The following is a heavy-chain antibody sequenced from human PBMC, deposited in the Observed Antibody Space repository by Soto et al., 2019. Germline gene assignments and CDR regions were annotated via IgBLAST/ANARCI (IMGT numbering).Heavy chain of an antibody. J-gene: IGHJ4*02. CDR1: GFTFSSYA. Sequence: GGSLRLSCAASGFTFSSYAMHWVRQAPGKGLEWVAVISYDGSNKYYADSAKGRFTIPRDNSKNTLYLQMNSLRVEDTAVYYCAESSTERGLGYWGQGTLVTVSS. CDR3: AESSTERGLGY. V-gene: IGHV3-30-3*01. D-gene: IGHD2-8*02. CDR2: ISYDGSNK.